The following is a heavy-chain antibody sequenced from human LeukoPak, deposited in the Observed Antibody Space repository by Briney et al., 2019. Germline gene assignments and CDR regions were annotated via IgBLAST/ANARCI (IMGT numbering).Heavy chain of an antibody. CDR2: IRYDGSNK. CDR3: ARAKWELRGGKGNFDY. CDR1: GFTFSSYG. Sequence: GGSLRLSCAASGFTFSSYGMHWVRQAPGKGLEWVAFIRYDGSNKYYADSVKGRFTISRDNSKNTLYLQMNSLRAEDTAVYYCARAKWELRGGKGNFDYWGQGTLVTVSS. V-gene: IGHV3-30*02. D-gene: IGHD1-26*01. J-gene: IGHJ4*02.